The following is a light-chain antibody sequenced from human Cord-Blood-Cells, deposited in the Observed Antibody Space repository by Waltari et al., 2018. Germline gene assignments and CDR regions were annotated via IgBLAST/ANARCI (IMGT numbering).Light chain of an antibody. CDR2: RNN. CDR1: SSNIGSNY. V-gene: IGLV1-47*01. J-gene: IGLJ3*02. Sequence: QSVLTQPPSASGTPGQRVTISCSGSSSNIGSNYVSWYQQLPGTATKLLIYRNNQRPSGVPDRFSGSKSGTSASLAISGLRSEDEADYYCAAWDDSLSGRVFGGGTKLTVL. CDR3: AAWDDSLSGRV.